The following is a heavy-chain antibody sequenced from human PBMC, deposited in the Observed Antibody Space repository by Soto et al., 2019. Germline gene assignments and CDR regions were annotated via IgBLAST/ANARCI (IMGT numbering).Heavy chain of an antibody. CDR2: VNHSGST. Sequence: QVQLQQWGAGLLKPSETLSLTCAVYGDSLSGYYWSWIRQPPGKGLEWIGEVNHSGSTNYNPTLQSRLTISVDTSKNQFSLKLRSVTAADTAVYCCARQLGYCSCINCGDRPRWGQGILVTVSS. CDR1: GDSLSGYY. V-gene: IGHV4-34*01. J-gene: IGHJ4*02. D-gene: IGHD2-2*01. CDR3: ARQLGYCSCINCGDRPR.